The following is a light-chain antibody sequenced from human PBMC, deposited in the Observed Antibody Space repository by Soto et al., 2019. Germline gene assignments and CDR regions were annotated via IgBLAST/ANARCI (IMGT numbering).Light chain of an antibody. CDR1: QSVSSY. V-gene: IGKV3-11*01. CDR3: QQRTNWPRVT. Sequence: EIVLTQSPGTLSWSPGERATLSCRASQSVSSYLAWYQQKPRQAPRLLIYDASNRATGIPATFSGSRSGTDSTLTISSLEPEDFAIYYCQQRTNWPRVTFGQGTKVDIK. J-gene: IGKJ1*01. CDR2: DAS.